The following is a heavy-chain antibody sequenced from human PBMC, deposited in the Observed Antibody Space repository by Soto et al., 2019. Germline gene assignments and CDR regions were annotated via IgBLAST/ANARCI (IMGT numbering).Heavy chain of an antibody. CDR1: GGSISSSNW. CDR2: IYHSGST. J-gene: IGHJ4*02. Sequence: PSETLSLTCAVSGGSISSSNWWSWVRQPPGKGLEWIGEIYHSGSTNYNPSLKSRVTISVDKSKNQFSLKLSSVTAADTAVYYCARMGGYYDRSGYYYADFDYWGQGTLVTVSS. V-gene: IGHV4-4*02. CDR3: ARMGGYYDRSGYYYADFDY. D-gene: IGHD3-22*01.